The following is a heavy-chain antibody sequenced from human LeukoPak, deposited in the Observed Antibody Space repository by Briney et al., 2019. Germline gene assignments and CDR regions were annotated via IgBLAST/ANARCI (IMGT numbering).Heavy chain of an antibody. Sequence: VASVKVSCKASGYTFTGYYMHWVRQAPGQGLEWMGRINLNSGGTNYAQKFQGRVTMTRDTSISTAYMELSRLRSDDTAVYYCASPGLRYFDWLLLGDDAFDIWGQGTMVTVSS. CDR3: ASPGLRYFDWLLLGDDAFDI. J-gene: IGHJ3*02. D-gene: IGHD3-9*01. V-gene: IGHV1-2*06. CDR2: INLNSGGT. CDR1: GYTFTGYY.